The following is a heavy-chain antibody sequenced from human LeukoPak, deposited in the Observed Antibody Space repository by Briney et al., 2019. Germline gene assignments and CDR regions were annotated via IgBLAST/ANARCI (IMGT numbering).Heavy chain of an antibody. CDR2: INPSGGST. CDR1: GYTFTSYY. CDR3: ASTMVRGALYGPLDY. V-gene: IGHV1-46*01. D-gene: IGHD3-10*01. Sequence: ASVKVSCKASGYTFTSYYMHWVRQAPGQGLEWMGIINPSGGSTSYAQKFQGRVTMTRDTSTSTVYMELSSLRSEDTAVYYCASTMVRGALYGPLDYWGQGTLVTVSS. J-gene: IGHJ4*02.